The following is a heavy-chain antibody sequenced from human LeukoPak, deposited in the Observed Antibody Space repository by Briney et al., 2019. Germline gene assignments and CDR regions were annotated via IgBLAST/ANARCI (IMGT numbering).Heavy chain of an antibody. CDR1: GFTFSSYW. CDR2: INSDGSST. J-gene: IGHJ1*01. D-gene: IGHD3-22*01. Sequence: GGSLRLSCAASGFTFSSYWMHWVRQAPGKGLVWVSRINSDGSSTSYADPVKGRFTISRDNAKNSLYLQMNSLRAEDTAVYYCARVPYYDSSGYYFYFQHWGQGALVTVSS. CDR3: ARVPYYDSSGYYFYFQH. V-gene: IGHV3-74*01.